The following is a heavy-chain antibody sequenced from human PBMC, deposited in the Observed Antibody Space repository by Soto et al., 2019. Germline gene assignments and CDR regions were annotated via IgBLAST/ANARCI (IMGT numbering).Heavy chain of an antibody. V-gene: IGHV1-69*06. J-gene: IGHJ4*02. D-gene: IGHD3-22*01. Sequence: QVQLVQSGAEVKKPGSSVKVSCKASGGTFSSYAISWVRQAPGQGLEWMGGIIPIFGTANYAQKFQGRVTITADKSTSTAYMELSSLRSEDTAVYYCARGVSYYYDSSGYDYFDYWGQGTLVTVSS. CDR1: GGTFSSYA. CDR2: IIPIFGTA. CDR3: ARGVSYYYDSSGYDYFDY.